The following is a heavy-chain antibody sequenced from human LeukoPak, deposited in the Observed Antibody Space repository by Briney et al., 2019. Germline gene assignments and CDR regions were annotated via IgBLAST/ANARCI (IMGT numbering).Heavy chain of an antibody. V-gene: IGHV1-2*02. Sequence: GASVKVSCKASGYSFTSHYMHWVRQAPGQGLEWMGWINPKSGGTVYAQKFQGRVTMTRDTSSSTAYMELSRLRFDDTVVYYCARGPRITIFGVVMANDAFDIWGQGTMVTVSS. CDR3: ARGPRITIFGVVMANDAFDI. CDR2: INPKSGGT. J-gene: IGHJ3*02. D-gene: IGHD3-3*01. CDR1: GYSFTSHY.